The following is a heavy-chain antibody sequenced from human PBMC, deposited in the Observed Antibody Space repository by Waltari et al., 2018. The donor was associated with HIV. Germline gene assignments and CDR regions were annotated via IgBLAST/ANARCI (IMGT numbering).Heavy chain of an antibody. Sequence: QVQLVQSGAEVKKPGSSVKVSCKASGGTFSSYTISWVRQAPGQGLEWMGRIIPILGIANYAQKFQGRVTITADKSTSTAYMELSSLRSEDTAVYYCARDRAVTNAGFLDYWGQGTLVTVSS. CDR1: GGTFSSYT. CDR2: IIPILGIA. J-gene: IGHJ4*02. V-gene: IGHV1-69*08. CDR3: ARDRAVTNAGFLDY. D-gene: IGHD4-17*01.